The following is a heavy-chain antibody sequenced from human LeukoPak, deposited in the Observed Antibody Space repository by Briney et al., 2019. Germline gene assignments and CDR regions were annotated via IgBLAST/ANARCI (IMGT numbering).Heavy chain of an antibody. Sequence: PGGSLRLSCAASGFSFSSHVMHWVRQAPGKGLEWVSAIRNDGGSTYYADSVKGRFTISRDNSKNTLYLQMNSLRAEDTAVYYCAKGYYGSGSSLPYGMDVWGQGTTVTVSS. J-gene: IGHJ6*02. CDR1: GFSFSSHV. CDR3: AKGYYGSGSSLPYGMDV. V-gene: IGHV3-23*01. D-gene: IGHD3-10*01. CDR2: IRNDGGST.